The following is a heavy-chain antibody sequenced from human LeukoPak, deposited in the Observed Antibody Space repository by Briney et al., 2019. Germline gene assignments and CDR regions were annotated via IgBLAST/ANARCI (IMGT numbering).Heavy chain of an antibody. J-gene: IGHJ3*02. CDR1: GYSFISNV. CDR2: ISAYNGNT. CDR3: ARLGLGKHIEVAGIPFDI. D-gene: IGHD6-19*01. V-gene: IGHV1-18*01. Sequence: ASVTVSCKGSGYSFISNVISGVRQAPGQEREWMGWISAYNGNTNYAQKLQGRVTMTTDKSTSTAYMELRSLRSDDTAVYYCARLGLGKHIEVAGIPFDIWGQGTMVTVSS.